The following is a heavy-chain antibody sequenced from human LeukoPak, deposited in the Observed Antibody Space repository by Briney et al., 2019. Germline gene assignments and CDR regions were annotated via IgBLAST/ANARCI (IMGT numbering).Heavy chain of an antibody. J-gene: IGHJ4*02. CDR1: GGSISGSY. D-gene: IGHD4-17*01. Sequence: SETLSLTCTVSGGSISGSYWSWIRQPPGKGLEWIAYMYNSGSTNYNPSLKSRVTISIDTSKNQFSLKLSSLTAADTAIYYFARGIESYGDYGYWGQGILVTVSS. CDR2: MYNSGST. V-gene: IGHV4-59*01. CDR3: ARGIESYGDYGY.